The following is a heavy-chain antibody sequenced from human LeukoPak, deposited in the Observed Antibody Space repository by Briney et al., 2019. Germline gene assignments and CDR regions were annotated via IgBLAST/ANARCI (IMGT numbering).Heavy chain of an antibody. CDR3: ARDQYYDSKGWFDP. CDR2: ISTYNGNT. CDR1: GYTFTGYY. D-gene: IGHD3-16*01. V-gene: IGHV1-18*04. J-gene: IGHJ5*02. Sequence: ASVKVSCKASGYTFTGYYMHWVRQAPGQGLEWMGWISTYNGNTNYAQKLQGRVTITTDTSMSTVYMEPRSLRSDDTAVYYCARDQYYDSKGWFDPWGQGTLVTVYS.